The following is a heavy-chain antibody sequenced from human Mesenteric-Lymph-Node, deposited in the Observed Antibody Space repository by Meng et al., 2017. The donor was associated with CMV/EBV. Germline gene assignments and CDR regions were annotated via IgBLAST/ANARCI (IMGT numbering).Heavy chain of an antibody. CDR2: ISAYNGNT. V-gene: IGHV1-18*01. CDR1: GYTFTSYG. D-gene: IGHD5-18*01. CDR3: ARDGWVDTAMVNGYYGTDV. J-gene: IGHJ6*02. Sequence: ASVKVSCKASGYTFTSYGISWVRQAPGQGLEWMGWISAYNGNTNYAQELQGRVTMTTDTSTSTAYMELRSLRSDDTAVYYCARDGWVDTAMVNGYYGTDVWGQGTTVTVSS.